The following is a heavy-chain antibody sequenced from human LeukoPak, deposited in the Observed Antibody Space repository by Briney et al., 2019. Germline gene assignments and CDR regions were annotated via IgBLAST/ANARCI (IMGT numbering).Heavy chain of an antibody. J-gene: IGHJ4*02. CDR2: ISGDAIYA. CDR3: AKNYGTSRPFYDY. V-gene: IGHV3-23*01. D-gene: IGHD4-17*01. CDR1: GFTFSNYA. Sequence: GGSLRLSCAASGFTFSNYAMTWVRQAPGKGLQWVSAISGDAIYAYYLDSVKGRFTTSRDNSKNTLFLQMNSLRADDTAVYYCAKNYGTSRPFYDYWGQGIVVTVSS.